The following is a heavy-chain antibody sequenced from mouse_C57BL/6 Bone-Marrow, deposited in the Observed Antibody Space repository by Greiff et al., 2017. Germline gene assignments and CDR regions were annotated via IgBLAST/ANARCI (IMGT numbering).Heavy chain of an antibody. CDR2: INPNNGGT. D-gene: IGHD1-1*01. Sequence: EVQLVESGPELVKPGASVKISCKASGYTLTDYYMNWVKQSHGKSLEWIGDINPNNGGTSYNQKLKGKATLTVDKSSSTAYMELRSLTSEDSAVYYCVRDYYGSSWYFDYWGQGTILTVSS. J-gene: IGHJ2*01. CDR1: GYTLTDYY. V-gene: IGHV1-26*01. CDR3: VRDYYGSSWYFDY.